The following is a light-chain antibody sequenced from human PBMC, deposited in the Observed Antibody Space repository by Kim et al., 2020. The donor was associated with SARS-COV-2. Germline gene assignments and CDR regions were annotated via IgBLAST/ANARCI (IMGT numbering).Light chain of an antibody. CDR3: KQYNNWPT. CDR2: DAA. CDR1: QSVNSN. Sequence: ERVMTQSPATLSVSPGERVTLSCRASQSVNSNVAWYQHKPGQAPRLLIYDAATRATGIPARFSGGGSGTEFTLTISSLQSEDYAVYFCKQYNNWPTFGQGTKVDIK. V-gene: IGKV3-15*01. J-gene: IGKJ1*01.